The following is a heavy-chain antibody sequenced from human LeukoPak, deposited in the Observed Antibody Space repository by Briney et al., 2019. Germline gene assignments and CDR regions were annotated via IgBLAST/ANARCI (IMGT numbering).Heavy chain of an antibody. CDR1: GDSMNNYY. D-gene: IGHD5-24*01. J-gene: IGHJ4*02. CDR3: ARQTGWVKSSYYFDS. CDR2: IFYSGNT. Sequence: SETLSLTSTVSGDSMNNYYWSWIRQPPGKGLEWIGNIFYSGNTNYNPSLKSRVTISVDTSKNQFSLKLSSVTAADTAVYYCARQTGWVKSSYYFDSWGQGTLITVSS. V-gene: IGHV4-59*01.